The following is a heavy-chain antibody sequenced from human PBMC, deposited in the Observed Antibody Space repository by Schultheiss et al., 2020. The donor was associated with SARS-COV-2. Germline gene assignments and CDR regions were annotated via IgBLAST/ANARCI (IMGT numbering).Heavy chain of an antibody. J-gene: IGHJ6*02. Sequence: ASVKVSCKASGYTFTSYGISWVRQAPGQGLEWMGWINPNSGGTNYAQKFQGRVTMTTDTSTSTAYMELSSLRSEDTAVYYCARDPSSSGPQYYYYYGMDVWGQGTTVTVSS. D-gene: IGHD6-6*01. CDR1: GYTFTSYG. CDR3: ARDPSSSGPQYYYYYGMDV. CDR2: INPNSGGT. V-gene: IGHV1-18*01.